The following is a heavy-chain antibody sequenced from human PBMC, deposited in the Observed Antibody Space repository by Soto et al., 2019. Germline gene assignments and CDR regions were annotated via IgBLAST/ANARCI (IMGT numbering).Heavy chain of an antibody. J-gene: IGHJ4*02. V-gene: IGHV3-23*01. CDR3: AKGRGGSGSLTPRVDF. CDR1: GFTFNNYA. D-gene: IGHD3-10*01. CDR2: ISGGGDTT. Sequence: EVQLLESGGGLVQPGGSLRLSCAASGFTFNNYAMTLVRQAPGKGLEGVSAISGGGDTTSYADSVKGRFTVSRDGSKNTLYLRMSSLRAEDTALYYCAKGRGGSGSLTPRVDFWGQGTLVTVSS.